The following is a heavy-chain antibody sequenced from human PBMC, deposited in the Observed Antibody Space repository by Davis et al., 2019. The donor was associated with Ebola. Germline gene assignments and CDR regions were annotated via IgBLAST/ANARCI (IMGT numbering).Heavy chain of an antibody. CDR3: ARDEMAPGTTGGWFDP. D-gene: IGHD1-7*01. Sequence: PSETLSLTCTVSGGSISSTSYYWGWVRQPPGKGLEWIGSIYYSGSTYYNPSLKSRVTMSVDTSKNQFSLKLSSVTAADTAVYYCARDEMAPGTTGGWFDPWGQGTLVTVSS. V-gene: IGHV4-39*07. J-gene: IGHJ5*02. CDR1: GGSISSTSYY. CDR2: IYYSGST.